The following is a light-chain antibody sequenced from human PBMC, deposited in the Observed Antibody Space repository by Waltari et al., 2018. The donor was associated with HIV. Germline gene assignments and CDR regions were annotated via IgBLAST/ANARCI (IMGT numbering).Light chain of an antibody. J-gene: IGLJ2*01. V-gene: IGLV1-40*01. CDR2: GNR. CDR1: SSNIGAGYD. Sequence: QSVLTQPPSVSGAPGQRVTISCTGSSSNIGAGYDVHWYQQLPGTAPKLLTDGNRHRPSGVPGRFSGSKSGTSASLAITGLQAEDEADYYCSSYTTGSKLIVGGGTKLTV. CDR3: SSYTTGSKLI.